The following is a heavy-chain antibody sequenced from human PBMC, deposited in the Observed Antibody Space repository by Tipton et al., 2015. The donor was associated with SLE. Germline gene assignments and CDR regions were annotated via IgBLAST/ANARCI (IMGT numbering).Heavy chain of an antibody. CDR2: ISSSSSYT. CDR3: AWSGCSYGTHAFDI. Sequence: SLRLSCAASGFTFSDYYMSWIRQAPGKGLEWVSYISSSSSYTNYADSVKGRFTISRYNAKNSLYLQMNSLRAEDTAVYYCAWSGCSYGTHAFDIWGQGTMVTVSS. D-gene: IGHD5-18*01. CDR1: GFTFSDYY. J-gene: IGHJ3*02. V-gene: IGHV3-11*03.